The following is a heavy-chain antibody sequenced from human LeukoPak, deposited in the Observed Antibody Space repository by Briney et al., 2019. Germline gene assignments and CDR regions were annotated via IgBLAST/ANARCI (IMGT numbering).Heavy chain of an antibody. Sequence: SETLSLTCTVSGGSISSYYWSWIRQPAGKGLEWIGRIYTSGSTNYNPSLKSRVTMSVDTSKNQFSLRLGSVTAADTAVYYCARVRGSCSGGSCVHWGQGTLVTVSS. CDR1: GGSISSYY. CDR2: IYTSGST. V-gene: IGHV4-4*07. CDR3: ARVRGSCSGGSCVH. D-gene: IGHD2-15*01. J-gene: IGHJ4*02.